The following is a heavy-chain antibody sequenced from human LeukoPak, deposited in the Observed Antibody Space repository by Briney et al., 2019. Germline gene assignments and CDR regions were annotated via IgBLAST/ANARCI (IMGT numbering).Heavy chain of an antibody. CDR1: GGSFSGYY. Sequence: SETLSLTCAVYGGSFSGYYWSWIRQPPGKGLEWIGEINHSGSTNYNPSLRSRVTITVDTSKNQFSLKLSSVTAADTAVYYCARGRLFNYWGQGTLVTVSS. CDR2: INHSGST. V-gene: IGHV4-34*01. J-gene: IGHJ4*02. CDR3: ARGRLFNY. D-gene: IGHD6-19*01.